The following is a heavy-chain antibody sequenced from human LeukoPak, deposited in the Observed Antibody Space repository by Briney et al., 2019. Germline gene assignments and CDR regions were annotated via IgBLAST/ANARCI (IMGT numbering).Heavy chain of an antibody. CDR2: IIPIFGTA. Sequence: AASVKVSCKASGGTFSSYAISWVRQAPGQGLEWMGGIIPIFGTANYAQKFQGRVTITADESTSTAYMELSSLRSEDTAVYYCASGRYDILTGADYWGQGTLVTVSS. D-gene: IGHD3-9*01. V-gene: IGHV1-69*13. CDR3: ASGRYDILTGADY. J-gene: IGHJ4*02. CDR1: GGTFSSYA.